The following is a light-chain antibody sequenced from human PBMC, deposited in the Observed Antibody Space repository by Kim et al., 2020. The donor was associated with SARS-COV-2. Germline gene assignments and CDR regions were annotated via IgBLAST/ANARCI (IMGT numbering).Light chain of an antibody. CDR3: QHYNIWPWT. Sequence: PGERAPLSCRASQSLSANLAWYQQKPGQGPRLLIYGASTRATGIPARFSGSGSGTEFTLTISSLQSEDFAVYYCQHYNIWPWTFGQGTKVDIK. CDR2: GAS. V-gene: IGKV3-15*01. J-gene: IGKJ1*01. CDR1: QSLSAN.